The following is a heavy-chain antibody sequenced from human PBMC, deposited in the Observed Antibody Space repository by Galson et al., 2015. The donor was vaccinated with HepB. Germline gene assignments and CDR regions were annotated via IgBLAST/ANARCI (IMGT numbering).Heavy chain of an antibody. CDR3: ARGYCSGGSCYPYYFDY. CDR2: IYSGGST. D-gene: IGHD2-15*01. Sequence: SLRLSCAASGFTVSSNYISWVRQAPGKGLEWVSVIYSGGSTYYADSVKGRFTISRDNSKNTLYLQMNSLRAEDTAVYYCARGYCSGGSCYPYYFDYWGQGTLVTVSS. V-gene: IGHV3-66*01. CDR1: GFTVSSNY. J-gene: IGHJ4*02.